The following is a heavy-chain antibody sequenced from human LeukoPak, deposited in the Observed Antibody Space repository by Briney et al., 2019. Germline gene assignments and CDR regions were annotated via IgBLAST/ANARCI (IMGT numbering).Heavy chain of an antibody. Sequence: GGSLRLSCAASGFSFSSFWMSWVRQAPGKGLEWVANIKQDGGEKYYVDSVKGRLTISRDNSKNSLYLQMNSLRTEDTALYYCAKDNYDILTGPFDYWGQGTLVTVSS. D-gene: IGHD3-9*01. CDR3: AKDNYDILTGPFDY. V-gene: IGHV3-7*05. CDR1: GFSFSSFW. J-gene: IGHJ4*02. CDR2: IKQDGGEK.